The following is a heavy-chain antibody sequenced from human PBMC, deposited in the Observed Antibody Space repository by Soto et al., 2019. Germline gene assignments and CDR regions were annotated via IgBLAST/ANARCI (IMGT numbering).Heavy chain of an antibody. Sequence: PGGSLRLSCAASGFTVSSNYMSWVRQAPGKGLEWVSVIYSGGSTYYADSVKGRFTISRDNSKNTLYLQMNSLRAEDTAVYYCARDPDPTPFDYWGQGTLVTVSS. CDR3: ARDPDPTPFDY. CDR2: IYSGGST. V-gene: IGHV3-66*01. J-gene: IGHJ4*02. CDR1: GFTVSSNY.